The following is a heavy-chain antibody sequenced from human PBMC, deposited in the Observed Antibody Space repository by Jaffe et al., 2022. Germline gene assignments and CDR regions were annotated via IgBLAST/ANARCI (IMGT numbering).Heavy chain of an antibody. D-gene: IGHD2-21*02. Sequence: EVQLLESGGGLVQPGGSLRLSCAASGFTFSIYAMAWVRQAPGKGLEWVSAISDTGGSRYYADSVKGRFTISRDNSKNTLYLQMNSLRGEETAVYYCAKHGFGDHWQHFQHWGQGMLVTVSS. CDR1: GFTFSIYA. CDR3: AKHGFGDHWQHFQH. J-gene: IGHJ1*01. V-gene: IGHV3-23*01. CDR2: ISDTGGSR.